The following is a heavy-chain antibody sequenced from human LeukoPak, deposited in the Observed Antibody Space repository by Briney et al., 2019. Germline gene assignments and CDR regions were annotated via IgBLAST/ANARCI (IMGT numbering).Heavy chain of an antibody. J-gene: IGHJ6*03. CDR2: ISSSSTYI. CDR1: GFTFSSYS. Sequence: GGSLRLSCAASGFTFSSYSMNWVRQAPGKGLEWISSISSSSTYIYYAESVKGRFTISRDNAKNSLYLRMNSLRAEDTAVYYCARDPEAARLSYYYHYMDVWGKGTTVTVSS. D-gene: IGHD6-6*01. CDR3: ARDPEAARLSYYYHYMDV. V-gene: IGHV3-21*04.